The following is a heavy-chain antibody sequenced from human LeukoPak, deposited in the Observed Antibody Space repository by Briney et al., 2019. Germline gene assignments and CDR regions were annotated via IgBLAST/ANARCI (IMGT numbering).Heavy chain of an antibody. V-gene: IGHV4-39*01. CDR1: GDSISSSTNY. D-gene: IGHD6-13*01. Sequence: SETLSLTCSVSGDSISSSTNYWGWIRQSPGKGLEWIGNFYFSGSTSYNLSLKSRVTISVDTSKNQFSLKLSSVTAADTAVYYCASLGSSHQSWFDPWGQGTLVTVSS. CDR3: ASLGSSHQSWFDP. CDR2: FYFSGST. J-gene: IGHJ5*02.